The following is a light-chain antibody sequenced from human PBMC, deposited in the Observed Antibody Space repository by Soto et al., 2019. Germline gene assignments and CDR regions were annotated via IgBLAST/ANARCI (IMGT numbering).Light chain of an antibody. CDR3: QQYKDWPPLT. Sequence: EIVMTQSPVTLSVSPGERVTLSCRASQNVNINLAWYQQRPGQAPRVLIYGASNRASGIPDRFSGSGSGTDFNLTISSLEPDDFALYYCQQYKDWPPLTFGGGTRVEIK. CDR2: GAS. J-gene: IGKJ4*01. CDR1: QNVNIN. V-gene: IGKV3D-15*01.